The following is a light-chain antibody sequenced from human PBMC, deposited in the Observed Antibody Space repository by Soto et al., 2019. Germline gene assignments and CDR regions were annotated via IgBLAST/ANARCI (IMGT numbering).Light chain of an antibody. J-gene: IGLJ2*01. CDR2: GNN. V-gene: IGLV1-44*01. Sequence: QSVLTQPPSASGTPGQRVTISCSGSSSNIGDNTVNWYQQLPGTAPKLLIYGNNQRPSGVPDRFSGSKSGTSASLAISGLQSEDESDYFCAAWDDSLNGPVFGGGTKVTVL. CDR1: SSNIGDNT. CDR3: AAWDDSLNGPV.